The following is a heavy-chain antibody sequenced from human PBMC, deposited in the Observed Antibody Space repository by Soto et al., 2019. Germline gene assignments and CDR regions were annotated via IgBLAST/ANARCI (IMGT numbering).Heavy chain of an antibody. CDR3: TRDTGNWNYRPPRDY. CDR2: IRSKAYGGTT. J-gene: IGHJ4*02. D-gene: IGHD1-7*01. Sequence: GGSLRLSCTASGFTFGDYAMSWFRQAPGKGLEWVGFIRSKAYGGTTEYAASVKGRFTISRDDSKSIAYLQMNSLKTEDTAVYYCTRDTGNWNYRPPRDYWGQGTLVTVSS. V-gene: IGHV3-49*03. CDR1: GFTFGDYA.